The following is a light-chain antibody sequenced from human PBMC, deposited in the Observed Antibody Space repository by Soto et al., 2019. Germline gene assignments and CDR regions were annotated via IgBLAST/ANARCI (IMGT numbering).Light chain of an antibody. J-gene: IGKJ1*01. CDR1: QSVGSD. Sequence: EIVLTQSPATLSVSPGERATLSCRASQSVGSDLAWYQQKPGQAPRLLIFGASSRATGIPARFSGSGSGTEFTLIINSLQSEDFAIYYCQQYDKWPRTFGQGTKVDIK. CDR2: GAS. V-gene: IGKV3-15*01. CDR3: QQYDKWPRT.